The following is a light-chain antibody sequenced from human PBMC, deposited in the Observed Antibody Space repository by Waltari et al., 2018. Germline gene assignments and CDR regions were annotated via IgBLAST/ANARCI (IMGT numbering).Light chain of an antibody. J-gene: IGLJ3*02. Sequence: SALTQPRSVSGSPGQSVTISCTGTTNDLGSYNYVSWYQQHPGKAPKLMILDVPKRPSGVPDRLSGSKSGNTASLTISGLRAEDEAEYYCCSYAGSYTWVFGGGTKLTVV. CDR1: TNDLGSYNY. CDR3: CSYAGSYTWV. V-gene: IGLV2-11*01. CDR2: DVP.